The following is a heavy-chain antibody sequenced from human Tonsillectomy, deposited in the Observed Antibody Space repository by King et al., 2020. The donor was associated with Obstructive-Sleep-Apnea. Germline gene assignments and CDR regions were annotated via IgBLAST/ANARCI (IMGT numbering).Heavy chain of an antibody. CDR2: IYYCGST. D-gene: IGHD3-22*01. V-gene: IGHV4-59*08. CDR3: ARHGPAYYYDSSGYYFYFDY. J-gene: IGHJ4*02. CDR1: GGSISSYY. Sequence: QLQESGPGLVKPSETLSLTCTVSGGSISSYYWSWIRQPPGKGLEWIGDIYYCGSTNYNPSLHGRVTISVDTSKNQFSLKLSSVTAADTAVYYCARHGPAYYYDSSGYYFYFDYWGQGTLVTVSS.